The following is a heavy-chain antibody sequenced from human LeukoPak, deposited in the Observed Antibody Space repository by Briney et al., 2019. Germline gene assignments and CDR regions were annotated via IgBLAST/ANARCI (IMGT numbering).Heavy chain of an antibody. CDR1: GGTFSSYA. CDR2: IIPIFGTA. D-gene: IGHD3-16*01. V-gene: IGHV1-69*05. CDR3: ARATFGGSYFDY. J-gene: IGHJ4*02. Sequence: GASVKVSCKASGGTFSSYAISWVRQAPGQELEWMGGIIPIFGTANYAQKFQGRVTITTDESTSTAYMELSSLRSEDTAVYYCARATFGGSYFDYWGQGTLVTVSS.